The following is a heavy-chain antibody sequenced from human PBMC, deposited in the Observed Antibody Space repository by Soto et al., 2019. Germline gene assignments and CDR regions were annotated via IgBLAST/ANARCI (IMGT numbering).Heavy chain of an antibody. J-gene: IGHJ6*02. Sequence: GGSLRLSCAVSGLTFSSYGMHWVRQAPGRGLEWVAVIWFDGTNKYYADSVKGRFTIPRDNSKNTLYLQMNNLRAEDTAVYYCARAKTIFLNYYYAMDVWVQGTTVTVSS. D-gene: IGHD3-3*01. CDR2: IWFDGTNK. CDR3: ARAKTIFLNYYYAMDV. V-gene: IGHV3-33*01. CDR1: GLTFSSYG.